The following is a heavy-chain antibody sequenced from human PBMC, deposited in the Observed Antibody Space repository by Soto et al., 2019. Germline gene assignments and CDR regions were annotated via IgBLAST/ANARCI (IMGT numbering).Heavy chain of an antibody. D-gene: IGHD6-19*01. J-gene: IGHJ4*02. V-gene: IGHV3-23*01. CDR1: GFTFSSYA. CDR3: ARRSSGWYFDY. Sequence: EVQLLESGGGLVQPGGSLRLSCAASGFTFSSYAMNRVRQAPGKGLEWVSVISGSGGSTYYADSVKGRFTISRDNSKSTLYLQLNSLRAEDTAVYYCARRSSGWYFDYWGQGTLVTVS. CDR2: ISGSGGST.